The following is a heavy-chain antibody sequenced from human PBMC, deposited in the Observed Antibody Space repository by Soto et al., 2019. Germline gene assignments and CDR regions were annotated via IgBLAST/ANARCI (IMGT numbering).Heavy chain of an antibody. CDR3: ARDLAITVPAPMGY. CDR1: GGTFSTYT. V-gene: IGHV1-69*08. D-gene: IGHD2-2*01. J-gene: IGHJ4*02. CDR2: IIPVVDRV. Sequence: QVQLVQSGAEVQKPGSSVRVSCKASGGTFSTYTISWVRQAPGQGLEWMGRIIPVVDRVNYAQKFQGRVTITADKSTNTADMELSSLRSDDTAVYYCARDLAITVPAPMGYWGQGTLVTVSS.